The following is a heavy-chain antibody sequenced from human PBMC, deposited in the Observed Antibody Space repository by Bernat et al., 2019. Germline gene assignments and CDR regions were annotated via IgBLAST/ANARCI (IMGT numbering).Heavy chain of an antibody. CDR3: AKSSAWSHWYFDL. D-gene: IGHD6-6*01. CDR1: GFNFKNFG. Sequence: EMQLLESGGGLVQPGGSLRLSCAASGFNFKNFGMSWVRQAPGKGLEWVSHISSGGTTHYADSVKGWVTISRDNNNNTLYRQLNSLRVEDTAVYYCAKSSAWSHWYFDLWGRGTLVTVSS. CDR2: ISSGGTT. J-gene: IGHJ2*01. V-gene: IGHV3-23*01.